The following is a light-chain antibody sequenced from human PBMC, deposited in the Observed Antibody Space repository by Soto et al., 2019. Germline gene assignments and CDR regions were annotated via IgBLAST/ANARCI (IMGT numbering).Light chain of an antibody. V-gene: IGKV1-5*01. Sequence: DIQMTQSPSTLSASVEDRVTISCRASQRVSRWVAWYQQKPGKAPKVLIYDASVWESGVPSRFSGDGDGTEFTLTITSLQPDDLATYYCQQYNNYASWTFGQGTKVDIK. CDR3: QQYNNYASWT. CDR2: DAS. J-gene: IGKJ1*01. CDR1: QRVSRW.